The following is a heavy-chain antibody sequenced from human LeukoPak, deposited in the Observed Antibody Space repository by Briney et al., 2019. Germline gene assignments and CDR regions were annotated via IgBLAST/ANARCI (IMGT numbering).Heavy chain of an antibody. Sequence: ASVKVSCKASGYTFTKYDINGVRQATGQGREWMGWMNPKSGNTGHAQKFQGRVTITRDTSISTVYMELSSLRSEDTAVYFCARVDGSADYWGQGTLVTVSS. V-gene: IGHV1-8*03. D-gene: IGHD3-22*01. CDR1: GYTFTKYD. J-gene: IGHJ4*02. CDR2: MNPKSGNT. CDR3: ARVDGSADY.